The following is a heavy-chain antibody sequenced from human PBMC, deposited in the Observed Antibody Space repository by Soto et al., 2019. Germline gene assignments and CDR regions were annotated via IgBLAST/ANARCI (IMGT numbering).Heavy chain of an antibody. V-gene: IGHV1-2*04. Sequence: ASVKVSCKASGYTFTGYYMHWVRQAPGQGLEWMGWINPNSGGTNYAQKFQGWVTMTRDTSISTAYMELSRLRSDDTAVYYCARSYDYIWGRYRYDVGYWGQGTLVTVSS. D-gene: IGHD3-16*02. CDR1: GYTFTGYY. CDR2: INPNSGGT. J-gene: IGHJ4*02. CDR3: ARSYDYIWGRYRYDVGY.